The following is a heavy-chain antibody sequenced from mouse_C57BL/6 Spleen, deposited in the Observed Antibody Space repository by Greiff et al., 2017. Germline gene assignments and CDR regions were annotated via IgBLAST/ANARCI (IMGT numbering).Heavy chain of an antibody. Sequence: DVQLVESGGDLVKPGGSLKLSCAASGFTFSSYGMSWVRQTPDKRLEWVATISSGGSYTYYPDSVKGRFTISRDNAKNTLYLQMSSLKSEDTAMYYCARKYYGSLYYFDYWGQGTTLTVSS. D-gene: IGHD1-1*01. CDR3: ARKYYGSLYYFDY. CDR1: GFTFSSYG. V-gene: IGHV5-6*01. CDR2: ISSGGSYT. J-gene: IGHJ2*01.